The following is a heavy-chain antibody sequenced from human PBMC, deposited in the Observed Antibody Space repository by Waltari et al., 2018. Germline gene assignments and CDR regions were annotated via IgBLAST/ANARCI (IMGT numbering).Heavy chain of an antibody. V-gene: IGHV1-46*01. D-gene: IGHD1-26*01. Sequence: QVQLVQSGAEVKKPGASVKVSCKTSGDTFSNYFVHWVRQAPGQGLGWMGISNRGGVAQGRAQKFQGRLILARDTCTSTVYMELSRLKSEDTAVYYCATQDILKVGIRDRNFNYMDVWGQGTTVTVSS. J-gene: IGHJ6*03. CDR2: SNRGGVAQ. CDR3: ATQDILKVGIRDRNFNYMDV. CDR1: GDTFSNYF.